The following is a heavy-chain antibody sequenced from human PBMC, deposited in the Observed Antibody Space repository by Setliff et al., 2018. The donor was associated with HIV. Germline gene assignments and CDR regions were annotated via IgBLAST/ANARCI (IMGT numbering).Heavy chain of an antibody. CDR3: ATDNREGVGTPYYFDY. V-gene: IGHV1-24*01. J-gene: IGHJ4*02. D-gene: IGHD1-26*01. CDR2: FDPELGET. Sequence: ASVKVSCKVSGYTLSKLSMHWVRQAPEKGLEWMGGFDPELGETFFAQNFRGRLTMTQDTSTDTAYMELTSLRSDDTAMYYCATDNREGVGTPYYFDYWGQGTQVTVSS. CDR1: GYTLSKLS.